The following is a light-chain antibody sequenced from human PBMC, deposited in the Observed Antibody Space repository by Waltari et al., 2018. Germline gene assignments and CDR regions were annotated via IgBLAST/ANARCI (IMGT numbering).Light chain of an antibody. CDR1: KSTHGADFD. V-gene: IGLV1-40*01. Sequence: QSVLTQPPPGQRVTISCSGTKSTHGADFDFHWYQQVPGTAPKLLLHSFSNRPSGVSDRFSGFKSGASASLVITGLQAEDEAMYYCQSYDTTLSAVVFGGGTRLTV. J-gene: IGLJ2*01. CDR2: SFS. CDR3: QSYDTTLSAVV.